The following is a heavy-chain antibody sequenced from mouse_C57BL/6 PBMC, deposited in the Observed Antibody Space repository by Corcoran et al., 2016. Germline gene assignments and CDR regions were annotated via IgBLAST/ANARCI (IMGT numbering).Heavy chain of an antibody. D-gene: IGHD1-1*01. CDR3: AAVAEAY. J-gene: IGHJ3*01. Sequence: QVQLQQSGAELVKPGASVTISCKASGYAFRSYWMNWVKQRPGTGLEWIGQIYPGDGDTNYNQKFKGKATLTVDKSSSTAYMELRSLTSEDSAVYYCAAVAEAYWGQGTLVTVSA. CDR2: IYPGDGDT. V-gene: IGHV1-80*01. CDR1: GYAFRSYW.